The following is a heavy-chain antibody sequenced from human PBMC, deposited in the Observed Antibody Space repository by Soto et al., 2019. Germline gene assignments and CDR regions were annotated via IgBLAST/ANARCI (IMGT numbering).Heavy chain of an antibody. CDR2: IYHSGST. CDR1: GGSISSGGYS. Sequence: SETLSLTCSVSGGSISSGGYSWSWIRQPPGKGLEWIGYIYHSGSTYYNPSLKSRVTISVDRSKNQFSLKLSSVTAADTAVYYCARVKAGIQLWLGEFDYWGKGTLVTVSS. J-gene: IGHJ4*02. D-gene: IGHD5-18*01. V-gene: IGHV4-30-2*01. CDR3: ARVKAGIQLWLGEFDY.